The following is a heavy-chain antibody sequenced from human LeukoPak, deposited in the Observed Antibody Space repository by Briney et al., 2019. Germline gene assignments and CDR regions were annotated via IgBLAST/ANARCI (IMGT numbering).Heavy chain of an antibody. CDR1: GYTFTSYY. J-gene: IGHJ4*02. CDR3: ARDMSSGWYSAGVNDY. D-gene: IGHD6-19*01. CDR2: INPSGGST. V-gene: IGHV1-46*01. Sequence: GASVKVSCKASGYTFTSYYMHWVRQAPGQGLEWMGIINPSGGSTSYAQKFQGRVTMTRDTSASTAYMELSSLRSEDTAVYYCARDMSSGWYSAGVNDYWGQGTLVTVSS.